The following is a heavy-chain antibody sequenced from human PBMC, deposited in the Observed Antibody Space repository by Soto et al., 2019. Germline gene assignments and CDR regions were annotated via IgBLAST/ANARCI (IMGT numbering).Heavy chain of an antibody. CDR1: GFTFSSYG. J-gene: IGHJ3*02. Sequence: GSLRLSCAASGFTFSSYGMHWVRQAPGKGLEWVAVIWYDGSNKYYADSVKGRFTISRDNSKNTLYLQMNSLRAEDTAVYYCARDAAAARLDAFDIWGQGTMVTVSS. V-gene: IGHV3-33*01. D-gene: IGHD6-13*01. CDR2: IWYDGSNK. CDR3: ARDAAAARLDAFDI.